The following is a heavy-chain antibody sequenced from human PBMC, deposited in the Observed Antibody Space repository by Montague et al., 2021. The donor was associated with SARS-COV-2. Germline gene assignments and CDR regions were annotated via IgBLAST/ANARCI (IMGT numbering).Heavy chain of an antibody. CDR2: IYTSEIA. Sequence: TRSLTCTVSGASISSASYYWRWVRQPAGKALEWIGHIYTSEIANYSPSLKSRVTISIDTSKNQFSLKLNSVTAADTAVYYCASAAYSSSWTGFGDYYYLLDVWGRGTTVTVSS. D-gene: IGHD6-13*01. J-gene: IGHJ6*02. CDR1: GASISSASYY. V-gene: IGHV4-61*09. CDR3: ASAAYSSSWTGFGDYYYLLDV.